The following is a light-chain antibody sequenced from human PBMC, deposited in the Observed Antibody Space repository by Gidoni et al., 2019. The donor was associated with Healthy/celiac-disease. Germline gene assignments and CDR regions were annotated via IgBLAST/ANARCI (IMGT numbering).Light chain of an antibody. J-gene: IGKJ4*01. Sequence: ASQLTQSTSSLSASVGDRVTITCRASQGISSALAWYQQKPGKATKLLIFDASSLESGVPSRFSGSGSGTDFTLTISSLQPEDFATYFCQHFNSYPLTFGGGTKVEIK. CDR2: DAS. CDR1: QGISSA. CDR3: QHFNSYPLT. V-gene: IGKV1-13*02.